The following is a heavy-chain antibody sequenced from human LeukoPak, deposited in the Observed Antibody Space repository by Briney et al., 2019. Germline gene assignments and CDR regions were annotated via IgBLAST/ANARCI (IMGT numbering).Heavy chain of an antibody. CDR1: GFSFSDYA. CDR3: AKDLQEVDIVATIGY. J-gene: IGHJ4*02. V-gene: IGHV3-23*01. D-gene: IGHD5-12*01. CDR2: TTGSGQTK. Sequence: GGSLRLSCVVSGFSFSDYAMSWVRRAPGKGLEWVSATTGSGQTKYYTDSVKGRFTMSRDNSKNTLYLQMNSLRAEDTAVYYCAKDLQEVDIVATIGYWGQGTLVTVSS.